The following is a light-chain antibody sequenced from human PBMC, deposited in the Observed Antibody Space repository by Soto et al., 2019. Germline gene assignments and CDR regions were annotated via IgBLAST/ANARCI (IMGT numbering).Light chain of an antibody. CDR2: DVT. J-gene: IGLJ1*01. Sequence: QSVLTQPASVSGCPGQSITISCTGTSSDLRYYSYVSWYQQHPGKAPKLMIYDVTTRPSGVSNRFSGSKSGDTASLTISGLQAEDEADYYCSSSTSSSPSFGTGTKVTVL. CDR3: SSSTSSSPS. CDR1: SSDLRYYSY. V-gene: IGLV2-14*03.